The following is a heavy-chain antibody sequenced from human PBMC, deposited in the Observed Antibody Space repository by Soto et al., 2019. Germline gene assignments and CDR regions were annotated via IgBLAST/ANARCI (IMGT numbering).Heavy chain of an antibody. CDR3: ARDWSVGTMVRRVIFDNWFDP. CDR1: GDSVSSNSAA. J-gene: IGHJ5*02. D-gene: IGHD3-10*01. V-gene: IGHV6-1*01. Sequence: SQTLSLTCAISGDSVSSNSAAWNWIRQSPSRGLEWLGRTYYRSKWYNDYAVSVKSRITINPDTSKNQFSLQLNSVTPEDTAVYYCARDWSVGTMVRRVIFDNWFDPWGQGTLVTVSS. CDR2: TYYRSKWYN.